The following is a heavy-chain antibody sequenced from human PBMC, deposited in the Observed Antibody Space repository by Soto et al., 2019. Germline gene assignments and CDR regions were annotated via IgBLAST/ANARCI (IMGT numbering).Heavy chain of an antibody. D-gene: IGHD5-12*01. J-gene: IGHJ6*03. V-gene: IGHV1-18*01. Sequence: ASVKVSCKASGYTFTSYGISWVRQAPGQGLEWMGWISAYNGNTNYAQKLQGRVTMTTDTSTSTAYMELRSLRSDDTAVYYCAGGGYSAFPQYYYSYYMDVWGKGTTVTLSS. CDR2: ISAYNGNT. CDR1: GYTFTSYG. CDR3: AGGGYSAFPQYYYSYYMDV.